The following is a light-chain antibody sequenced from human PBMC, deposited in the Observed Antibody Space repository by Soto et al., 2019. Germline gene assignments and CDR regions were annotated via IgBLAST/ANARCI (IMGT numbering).Light chain of an antibody. J-gene: IGLJ2*01. CDR1: SSDVGGYNY. CDR3: SSYTSRSTVL. V-gene: IGLV2-14*01. CDR2: DVG. Sequence: QSALTQPASVSGSPGQSITISCTGTSSDVGGYNYVSWYQQHPGKAPKLMIYDVGNRPSGVSNRFSSSKSGNTASLTISGLQAEDEADYYCSSYTSRSTVLFGGGTKLTVL.